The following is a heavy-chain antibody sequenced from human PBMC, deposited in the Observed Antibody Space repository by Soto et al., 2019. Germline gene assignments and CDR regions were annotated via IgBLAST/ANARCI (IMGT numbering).Heavy chain of an antibody. CDR1: GFTFSNYA. V-gene: IGHV3-23*01. J-gene: IGHJ4*02. CDR2: IGNTGDNK. D-gene: IGHD3-10*01. CDR3: AKGGDYGSGTYRPLDY. Sequence: EVKLLESGGGLVQPGGSLRLSCAASGFTFSNYAMNWVRQAPGKGLEWVSTIGNTGDNKYYADSVKGRFTISRDNSKDTLFLHMNNLIVEDMAVYFCAKGGDYGSGTYRPLDYWGQGTLVTVSS.